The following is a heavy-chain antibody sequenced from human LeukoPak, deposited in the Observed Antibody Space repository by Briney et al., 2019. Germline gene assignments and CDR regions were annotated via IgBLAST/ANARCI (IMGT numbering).Heavy chain of an antibody. CDR3: AKDRVSPGFNLFDP. Sequence: GGSLTLSCAASGFTFSTYAMIWVRQAPVKGLEWVSAINGRGDNTYYADFVKGRFNISRDNSKSTVFLQMNSLRTEDTAVYYCAKDRVSPGFNLFDPWGQGTLVTVSS. CDR1: GFTFSTYA. V-gene: IGHV3-23*01. CDR2: INGRGDNT. D-gene: IGHD3-16*01. J-gene: IGHJ5*02.